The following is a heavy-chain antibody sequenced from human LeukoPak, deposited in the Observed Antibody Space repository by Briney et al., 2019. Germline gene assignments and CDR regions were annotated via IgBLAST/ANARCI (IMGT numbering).Heavy chain of an antibody. CDR2: MNPNSGNT. J-gene: IGHJ4*02. CDR3: ARAQEWEPVFFDY. V-gene: IGHV1-8*01. D-gene: IGHD1-26*01. CDR1: GYTFTSYD. Sequence: ASVKVSCKASGYTFTSYDINWVRQATGQGLEWMGWMNPNSGNTGYAQKFQGRVTMTRDTSISTAYMELIRLRSDDTAVYYCARAQEWEPVFFDYWGQGTLVTVSS.